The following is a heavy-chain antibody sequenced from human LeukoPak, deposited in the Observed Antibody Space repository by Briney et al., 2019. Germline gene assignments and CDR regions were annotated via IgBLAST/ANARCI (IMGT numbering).Heavy chain of an antibody. D-gene: IGHD1-26*01. CDR1: GFTFSRYG. J-gene: IGHJ4*02. CDR3: AKDPQKWESYFDY. CDR2: TRYDGSNK. Sequence: GGSLRLSCAASGFTFSRYGMHWVGQAPGKGLEGVAFTRYDGSNKYYADSVNGRFTISRDNSQNMLYLQMNSPRAEDTAVYYCAKDPQKWESYFDYWGQGILVTVSS. V-gene: IGHV3-30*02.